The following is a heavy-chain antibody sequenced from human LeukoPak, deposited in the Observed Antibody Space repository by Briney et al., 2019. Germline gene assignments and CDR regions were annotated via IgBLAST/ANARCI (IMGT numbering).Heavy chain of an antibody. CDR1: GFTFSSYS. V-gene: IGHV3-21*01. CDR3: AREGGSGGGDY. CDR2: ISSSSSYI. Sequence: GGSLRLSCAASGFTFSSYSMNWVRQAPGKGLEWVSSISSSSSYIYYADSVKGRFTISRDNAKNSLYLQMNSLRAGDTAVYYCAREGGSGGGDYWGQGTLVTVSS. D-gene: IGHD2-15*01. J-gene: IGHJ4*02.